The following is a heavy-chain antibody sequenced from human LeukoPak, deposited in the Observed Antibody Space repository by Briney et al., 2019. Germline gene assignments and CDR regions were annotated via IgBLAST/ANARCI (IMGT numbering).Heavy chain of an antibody. J-gene: IGHJ4*02. CDR1: GFTLSSNY. V-gene: IGHV3-53*01. CDR3: AKGGHIVVVVAATFSYFDY. Sequence: PGGSLRLSCAASGFTLSSNYMSWVRQAPGKGLEWVSVIYSGGSTYYADSVKGRFTISRDNSNNTLYLQMNSLRAEDTAVYYCAKGGHIVVVVAATFSYFDYWGQGTLVTVSS. CDR2: IYSGGST. D-gene: IGHD2-15*01.